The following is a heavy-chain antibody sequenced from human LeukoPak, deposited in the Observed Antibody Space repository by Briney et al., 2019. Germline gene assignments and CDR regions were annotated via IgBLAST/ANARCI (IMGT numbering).Heavy chain of an antibody. V-gene: IGHV1-2*02. D-gene: IGHD2-2*01. CDR1: GYTFTGYY. CDR3: ARPGPEYAPHYYYYMDV. J-gene: IGHJ6*03. CDR2: INPNSGGT. Sequence: GASVKVSCKASGYTFTGYYMHWVRQAPGQGLERMGWINPNSGGTNYAQKFQGRVTMTRDTSISTAYMELSRLRSDDTAVYYCARPGPEYAPHYYYYMDVWGKGTTVTVSS.